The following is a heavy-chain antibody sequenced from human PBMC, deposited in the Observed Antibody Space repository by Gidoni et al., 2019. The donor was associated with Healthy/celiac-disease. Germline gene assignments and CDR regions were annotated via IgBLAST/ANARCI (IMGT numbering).Heavy chain of an antibody. Sequence: EVQLLESGGGLVQPGGSLRLSCAASGFTFRSYAMTWVRQAPGKGLEWVSGISASGGSTYYVDSVKGRFTISRDNSKNTLYLQMNSLRAEDTAVYYCAKDLEYSSSSAAAFDIWGQGTMVTVSS. CDR3: AKDLEYSSSSAAAFDI. CDR1: GFTFRSYA. J-gene: IGHJ3*02. CDR2: ISASGGST. D-gene: IGHD6-6*01. V-gene: IGHV3-23*01.